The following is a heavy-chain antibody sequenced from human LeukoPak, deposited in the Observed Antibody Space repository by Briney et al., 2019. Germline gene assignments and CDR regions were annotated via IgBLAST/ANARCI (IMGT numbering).Heavy chain of an antibody. CDR1: GYTLTELT. D-gene: IGHD3-10*01. CDR3: ATSGITMFRGGFNLFDA. V-gene: IGHV1-24*01. J-gene: IGHJ5*02. CDR2: LDPEDGET. Sequence: ASLKVSCTVSGYTLTELTMHWVRQAPGKGLEWMGGLDPEDGETIYAQTFQGRVTMTEDTSTDAAYMELSSLRSEDTAVYYCATSGITMFRGGFNLFDAWGQGTLVTVSS.